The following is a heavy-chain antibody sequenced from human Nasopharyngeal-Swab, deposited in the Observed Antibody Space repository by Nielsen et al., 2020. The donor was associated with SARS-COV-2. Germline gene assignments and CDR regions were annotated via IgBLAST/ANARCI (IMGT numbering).Heavy chain of an antibody. CDR3: ARLPGYSSFRYYYGMDV. D-gene: IGHD6-13*01. CDR2: IYSGGSST. J-gene: IGHJ6*02. Sequence: GESLKISCAASGFTFSSYAMSWVRQAPGKGLEWVSVIYSGGSSTYYADSVKGRFTISRDNSKNTLYLQMNSLRAEDTAVYYCARLPGYSSFRYYYGMDVWGQGTTVTVSS. V-gene: IGHV3-23*03. CDR1: GFTFSSYA.